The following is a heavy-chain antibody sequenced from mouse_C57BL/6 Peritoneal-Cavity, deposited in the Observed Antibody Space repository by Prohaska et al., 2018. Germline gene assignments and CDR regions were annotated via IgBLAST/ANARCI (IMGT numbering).Heavy chain of an antibody. CDR3: MRYGNYWYFDV. CDR2: INSDGSSI. CDR1: GFTFSGFW. J-gene: IGHJ1*03. Sequence: EVQLLETGGGLVQPGGSRGLSCEGSGFTFSGFWMSWVLQTHGKTLEWIGDINSDGSSINYEPSIKDRFTISRDNDKSALYLQMSNVRSEDTATYFCMRYGNYWYFDVWGTGTTVTVSS. D-gene: IGHD2-1*01. V-gene: IGHV11-2*01.